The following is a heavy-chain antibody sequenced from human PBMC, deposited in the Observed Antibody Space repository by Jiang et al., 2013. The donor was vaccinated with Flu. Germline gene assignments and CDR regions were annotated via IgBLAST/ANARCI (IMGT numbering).Heavy chain of an antibody. CDR1: GGSISSYY. CDR3: AREKIAAALDY. J-gene: IGHJ4*02. D-gene: IGHD6-13*01. CDR2: IYYSGST. V-gene: IGHV4-59*01. Sequence: GSGLVKPSETLSLTCTVSGGSISSYYWSWIRQPPGKGLEWIGYIYYSGSTNYNPSLKSRVTISVDTSKNQFSLKLSSVTAADTAVYYCAREKIAAALDYWGQGTLVTVSS.